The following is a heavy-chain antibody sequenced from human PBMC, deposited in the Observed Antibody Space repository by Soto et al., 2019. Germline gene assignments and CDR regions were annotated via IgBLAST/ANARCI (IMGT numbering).Heavy chain of an antibody. V-gene: IGHV3-7*03. CDR3: ARETAGDTFVVVVAANHFDY. J-gene: IGHJ4*02. CDR2: IKQDGSEK. CDR1: GFTFSSCW. D-gene: IGHD2-15*01. Sequence: GGSLRLSCAASGFTFSSCWMSWVRQAPGKGLEWVANIKQDGSEKYYVDSVKGGFTIYRDNAKNSLYLQMNRLRAEDTAVYYCARETAGDTFVVVVAANHFDYWHPGPLVTVSS.